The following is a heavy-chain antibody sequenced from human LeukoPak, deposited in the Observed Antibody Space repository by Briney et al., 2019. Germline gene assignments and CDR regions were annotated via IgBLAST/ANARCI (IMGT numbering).Heavy chain of an antibody. CDR3: ARHDSGSYYREDDAFDI. V-gene: IGHV4-59*08. D-gene: IGHD1-26*01. CDR2: IYYSGST. Sequence: SETLSLTCTVSGGSISSYYWSWIRKPPGKGLVWIGYIYYSGSTNYNPSLKSRVTISVDTSKNQFSLKLSSVTAADTAVYYCARHDSGSYYREDDAFDIWGQGTMVTVSS. CDR1: GGSISSYY. J-gene: IGHJ3*02.